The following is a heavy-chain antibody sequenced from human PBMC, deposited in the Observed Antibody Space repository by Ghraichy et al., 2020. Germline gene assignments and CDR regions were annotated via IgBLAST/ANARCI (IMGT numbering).Heavy chain of an antibody. CDR2: ISGSGGST. J-gene: IGHJ4*02. CDR1: GFTFSSYA. CDR3: AKDPRAVDGY. V-gene: IGHV3-23*01. Sequence: ETLRLSCAASGFTFSSYAMSWVRQAPGKGLEWVSAISGSGGSTYYADSVKGRFTISRDNSKNTLYLQMNSLRAEDTAVYYCAKDPRAVDGYWGQGTLVTVSS.